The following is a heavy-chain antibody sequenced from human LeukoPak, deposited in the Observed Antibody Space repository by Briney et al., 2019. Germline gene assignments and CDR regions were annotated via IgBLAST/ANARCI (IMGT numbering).Heavy chain of an antibody. CDR2: ISTSGSTI. Sequence: GGSLRLSCTASGFSLSSYEMNWVRQAPGKGLEWVSYISTSGSTIYYADSVKGRFTISRDNVKKSLYLQMNSLRAEDTAVYYCAREYSSSWYEYAFDMWGQRTMVTVSS. CDR3: AREYSSSWYEYAFDM. CDR1: GFSLSSYE. J-gene: IGHJ3*02. D-gene: IGHD6-13*01. V-gene: IGHV3-48*03.